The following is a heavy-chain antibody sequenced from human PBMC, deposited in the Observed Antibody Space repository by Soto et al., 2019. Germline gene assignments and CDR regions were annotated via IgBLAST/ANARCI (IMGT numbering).Heavy chain of an antibody. CDR1: GFTFSSYA. V-gene: IGHV3-23*01. CDR2: ISGSGGFT. Sequence: EVQLLESGGGLVQPGGSLRLSCAASGFTFSSYAMSWVRQAPGKGLEWVSGISGSGGFTYYPDSVKGRFTISRDNSKDTLYLQMNSLRVEDTAVYYCAKVRTLYTSGWYAYFDYWGQGTLVTVSS. CDR3: AKVRTLYTSGWYAYFDY. D-gene: IGHD6-19*01. J-gene: IGHJ4*02.